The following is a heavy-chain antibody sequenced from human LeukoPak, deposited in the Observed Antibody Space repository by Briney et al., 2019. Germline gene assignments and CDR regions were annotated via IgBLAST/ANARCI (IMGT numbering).Heavy chain of an antibody. D-gene: IGHD3-22*01. Sequence: SGGSLRLSCAASGFTFSSYGMHWVRQAPGKGLEWVAFIRYDGSNKYYADSVKGRFTISRDNSKNTLYLQMNSLRAEDTAVYYCARGRHYYDSSGYLDYFDYWGQGTLVTVSS. CDR3: ARGRHYYDSSGYLDYFDY. CDR1: GFTFSSYG. CDR2: IRYDGSNK. J-gene: IGHJ4*02. V-gene: IGHV3-30*02.